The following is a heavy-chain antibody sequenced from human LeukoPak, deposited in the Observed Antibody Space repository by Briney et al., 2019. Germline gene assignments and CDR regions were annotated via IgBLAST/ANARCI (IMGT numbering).Heavy chain of an antibody. CDR3: ARETSGNKDLVVVPTTIRYGVDV. CDR2: IKTDGSET. J-gene: IGHJ6*02. Sequence: GGSLRLSCAASGFRFSNYWMGWVRQAPGKGPACVANIKTDGSETYYVDSVKGRFTISRDNAKNSLFLQMNSLRAEDTAVYYCARETSGNKDLVVVPTTIRYGVDVWGQGTTVSVSS. D-gene: IGHD2-2*01. V-gene: IGHV3-7*03. CDR1: GFRFSNYW.